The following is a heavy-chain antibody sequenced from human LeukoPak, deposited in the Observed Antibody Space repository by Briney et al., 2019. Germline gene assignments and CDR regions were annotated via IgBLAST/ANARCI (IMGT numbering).Heavy chain of an antibody. D-gene: IGHD3-22*01. J-gene: IGHJ3*01. CDR1: GFTFTSSA. V-gene: IGHV1-58*01. Sequence: GASVKVSCKASGFTFTSSAVQWVRQPRGQRLEWIGWIVVGSGNTNYAQKFQERVTITRDMSTSLVYMELSSLRSEDTAVYYCAAEAAYYYDSRDAFDVWGQGTMVTVSS. CDR2: IVVGSGNT. CDR3: AAEAAYYYDSRDAFDV.